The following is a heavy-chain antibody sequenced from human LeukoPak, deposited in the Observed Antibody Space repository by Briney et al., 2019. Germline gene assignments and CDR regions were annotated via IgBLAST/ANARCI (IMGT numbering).Heavy chain of an antibody. Sequence: GESLQISCKGSGYSFTSYWIGWVRQMPGKGLEWMGIIYPGDSDTRYSPSFQGQVTISADKSISTAYLQWSSLKASDTAMYYCARRVLDYAAFNWFDPWGQGTLVTVSS. D-gene: IGHD3-3*02. CDR1: GYSFTSYW. CDR2: IYPGDSDT. J-gene: IGHJ5*02. CDR3: ARRVLDYAAFNWFDP. V-gene: IGHV5-51*01.